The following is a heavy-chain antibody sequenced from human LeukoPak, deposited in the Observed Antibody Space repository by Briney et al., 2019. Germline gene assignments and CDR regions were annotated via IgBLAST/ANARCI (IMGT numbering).Heavy chain of an antibody. Sequence: SETLSLTCTVSGGSISSGGYYWSWIRQHPGKGLEWIGYIYYNGSTYFNPSLKSRVTISLDTSKNQFSLKLNSVTAADTAVYYCAREECSGSRCYSSNPFWYFYYMDVWGKGTTVTVSS. V-gene: IGHV4-31*03. CDR3: AREECSGSRCYSSNPFWYFYYMDV. CDR2: IYYNGST. CDR1: GGSISSGGYY. D-gene: IGHD2-15*01. J-gene: IGHJ6*03.